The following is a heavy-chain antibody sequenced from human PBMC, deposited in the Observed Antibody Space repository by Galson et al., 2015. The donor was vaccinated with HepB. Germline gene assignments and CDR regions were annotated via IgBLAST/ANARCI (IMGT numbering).Heavy chain of an antibody. CDR2: ISYDGSNK. CDR3: ASGFSNNFCIRYEVLTAYHYHIDI. CDR1: GFTFSDYA. D-gene: IGHD3-3*01. V-gene: IGHV3-30-3*01. J-gene: IGHJ6*03. Sequence: SLRLSCAASGFTFSDYAIHWVRQALGKGLEWVAIISYDGSNKHYADSVKGRFTISRDNSKNTLYLQMYSLRAEDTAVYYCASGFSNNFCIRYEVLTAYHYHIDIRGKGAPVTGSS.